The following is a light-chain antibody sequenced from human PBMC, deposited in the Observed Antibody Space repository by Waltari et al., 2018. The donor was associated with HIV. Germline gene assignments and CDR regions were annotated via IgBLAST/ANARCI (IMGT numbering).Light chain of an antibody. Sequence: DIQMTQSPSTLSASVGDRVTITCRASQSISIWLAWYQQKPGKAPKLLIYKASSLEYGVPSRFSGSGSGTEFTLTISSLQSDDFATYYCQQYNNYPFTFGPGTKVDIK. J-gene: IGKJ3*01. V-gene: IGKV1-5*03. CDR2: KAS. CDR1: QSISIW. CDR3: QQYNNYPFT.